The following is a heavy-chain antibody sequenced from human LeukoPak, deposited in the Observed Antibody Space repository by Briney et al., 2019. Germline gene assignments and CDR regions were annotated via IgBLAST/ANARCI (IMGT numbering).Heavy chain of an antibody. D-gene: IGHD3-10*01. CDR1: GGPFSGYF. CDR2: INDRGTT. V-gene: IGHV4-34*01. CDR3: ARGGYGSESFYNVISYY. Sequence: KTSETLSLTCAVYGGPFSGYFWNWIRHTPGKGLEWIGEINDRGTTNYNSSLKGRITISVDTSKKHFFLQLTSVTAADTAVYYCARGGYGSESFYNVISYYWGQGTQITVSS. J-gene: IGHJ4*02.